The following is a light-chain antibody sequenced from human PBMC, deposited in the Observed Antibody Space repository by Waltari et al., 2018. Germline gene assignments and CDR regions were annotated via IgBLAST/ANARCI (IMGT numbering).Light chain of an antibody. J-gene: IGLJ2*01. CDR2: DNS. Sequence: QSVLTQPPSVSGAPGQRVTISCTGSSSNIGAGYDVHWYQQLPGTAPKLLIYDNSKRPSGVPDRFSGSKSGTSASLAITGLQAEDEADFYCQSYDSSLSGVVFGGGTKLTVL. CDR3: QSYDSSLSGVV. V-gene: IGLV1-40*01. CDR1: SSNIGAGYD.